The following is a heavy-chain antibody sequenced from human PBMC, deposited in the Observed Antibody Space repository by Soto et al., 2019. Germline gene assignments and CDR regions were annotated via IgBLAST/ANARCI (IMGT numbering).Heavy chain of an antibody. D-gene: IGHD6-19*01. CDR3: AKGQVVAVADTFDY. CDR2: ISYDGNNE. CDR1: GFTFSSYG. V-gene: IGHV3-30*18. Sequence: QVQLVESGGGVVQPGRSLRLSCAASGFTFSSYGMHWVRQAPGKGLEWVAVISYDGNNEYYAESVKGRFTISRDNSKNTLSLQMNSLRGEDTAVYYCAKGQVVAVADTFDYWGQGTLVTVSS. J-gene: IGHJ4*02.